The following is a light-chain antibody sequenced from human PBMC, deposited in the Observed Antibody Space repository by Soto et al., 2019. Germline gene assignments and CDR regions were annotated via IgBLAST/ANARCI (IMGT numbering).Light chain of an antibody. J-gene: IGKJ1*01. Sequence: DIQMTQSPSSVSASVGDRLTITCRASRDISNSLAWYQQTPGKAPKLLLRGASSLHRGVPSRFSGGGAGTEFTLTISSLQPEDFATYYCHQTSAFPRNFGQGTKV. CDR1: RDISNS. V-gene: IGKV1-12*01. CDR3: HQTSAFPRN. CDR2: GAS.